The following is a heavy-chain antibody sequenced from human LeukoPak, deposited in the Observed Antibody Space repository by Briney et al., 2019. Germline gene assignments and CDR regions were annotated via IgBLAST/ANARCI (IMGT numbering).Heavy chain of an antibody. V-gene: IGHV1-2*06. D-gene: IGHD2-15*01. Sequence: ASVKVSCKASGYTFTGYYMHWVRQAPGQGLEWMGRINPNSGGTNYAQKFQGRVTMTRETCISTAYMELSRLRADDTAVYYCARARNYCSGRSCYYFDYWGQGTLVTVSS. CDR1: GYTFTGYY. CDR2: INPNSGGT. CDR3: ARARNYCSGRSCYYFDY. J-gene: IGHJ4*02.